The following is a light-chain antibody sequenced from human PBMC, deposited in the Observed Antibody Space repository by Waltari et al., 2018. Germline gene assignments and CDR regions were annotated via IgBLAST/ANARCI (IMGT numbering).Light chain of an antibody. J-gene: IGKJ4*01. Sequence: DIQMTQSPSSVSASVGDRVTITCRASQAIRDWLVWYQQKPGRAPNLLMYGASTLRSGVPSRFSGSGSGTDFTLTIDSLQPEDFATYFCQQANSFPLTFSGGTKV. CDR2: GAS. CDR3: QQANSFPLT. V-gene: IGKV1-12*01. CDR1: QAIRDW.